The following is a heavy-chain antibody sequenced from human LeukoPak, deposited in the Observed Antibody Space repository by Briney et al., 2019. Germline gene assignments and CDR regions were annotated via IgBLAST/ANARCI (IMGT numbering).Heavy chain of an antibody. J-gene: IGHJ3*02. CDR3: VRDPTSLFKIWFDI. D-gene: IGHD3-9*01. CDR1: GFTFSSYA. CDR2: ISGSGGST. Sequence: AGGSLRLSCAASGFTFSSYAMSWVRQAPGKGLEWVSAISGSGGSTYYADSVKGRFTISRDNSKNTLYLQMNSLRAEDTAVYYCVRDPTSLFKIWFDIWGQGTKITVSP. V-gene: IGHV3-23*01.